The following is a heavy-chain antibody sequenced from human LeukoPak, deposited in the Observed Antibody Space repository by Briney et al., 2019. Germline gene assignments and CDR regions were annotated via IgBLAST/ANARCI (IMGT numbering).Heavy chain of an antibody. CDR3: ARDVKAVTAESYYYYIDV. D-gene: IGHD6-19*01. CDR2: LYYGGKI. J-gene: IGHJ6*03. Sequence: SESLSVTSTVPVGSPNVAYWCWIRQRPGKGVEWSGHLYYGGKINYTPSLTGRVTIAVDRCKKQLSLELTSVTAADTAIYYCARDVKAVTAESYYYYIDVWGKGTTVTVSS. CDR1: VGSPNVAY. V-gene: IGHV4-59*01.